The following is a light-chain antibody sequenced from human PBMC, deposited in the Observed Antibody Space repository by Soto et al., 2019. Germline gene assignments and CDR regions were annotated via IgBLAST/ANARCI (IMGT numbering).Light chain of an antibody. Sequence: EIVLTQSPGTLSLSLGERATLSCRASQSVSSNLAWYQQTPGQAPRLLIYGASTRATGIPARFSGSGSGTEFTLTISSLQPEDFATYYCQQANSFPWTFGQGTKVDIK. CDR2: GAS. J-gene: IGKJ1*01. CDR3: QQANSFPWT. CDR1: QSVSSN. V-gene: IGKV3-15*01.